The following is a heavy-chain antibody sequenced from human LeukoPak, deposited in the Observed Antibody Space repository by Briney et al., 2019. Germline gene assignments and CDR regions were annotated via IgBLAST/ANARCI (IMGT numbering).Heavy chain of an antibody. D-gene: IGHD3-3*01. CDR2: ISYDGSNK. CDR3: DRSVTTTFGVVRGSFDI. V-gene: IGHV3-30-3*01. J-gene: IGHJ3*02. Sequence: PGGSLRLSCAASGFTFSRYAMHWVRQAPGKGLEWVAFISYDGSNKYNADSVRGRFTISRDNSGNTLYLQMNSLRAEDTAAYYCDRSVTTTFGVVRGSFDIWGQGTIVTVSS. CDR1: GFTFSRYA.